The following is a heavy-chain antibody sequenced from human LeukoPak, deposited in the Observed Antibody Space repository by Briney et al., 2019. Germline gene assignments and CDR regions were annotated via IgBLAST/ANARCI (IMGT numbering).Heavy chain of an antibody. CDR1: GFTFSNYW. D-gene: IGHD5-18*01. J-gene: IGHJ4*02. V-gene: IGHV3-7*04. CDR3: AGVGDTTMVHLLHY. Sequence: GGSLRLSCAASGFTFSNYWMSWVRQAPGRGLEWVANIKQDGSDKYYVDTVKGRFTISRDDARNSLYLQMNRLRGEDTAVYYCAGVGDTTMVHLLHYWGQGTLVTVSS. CDR2: IKQDGSDK.